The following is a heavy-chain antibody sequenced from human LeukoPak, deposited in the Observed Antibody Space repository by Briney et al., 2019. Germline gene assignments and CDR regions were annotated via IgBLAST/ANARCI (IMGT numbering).Heavy chain of an antibody. D-gene: IGHD3-10*01. Sequence: GGSLRLSCAASGFTFSAYWMSWVRQAPGKGLEWVSGISPSGDITYYADSVKGRFTISRDNSKNTLYLEVISLTAEDTAVYYCAKDDAWLRFGEWSQGTLVTVSS. CDR2: ISPSGDIT. V-gene: IGHV3-23*01. J-gene: IGHJ4*02. CDR1: GFTFSAYW. CDR3: AKDDAWLRFGE.